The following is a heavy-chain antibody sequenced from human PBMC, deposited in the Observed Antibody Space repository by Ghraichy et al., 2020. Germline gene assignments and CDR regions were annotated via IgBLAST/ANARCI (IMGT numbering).Heavy chain of an antibody. CDR1: GFTVSSNY. J-gene: IGHJ5*02. V-gene: IGHV3-53*01. CDR2: IYSGGTT. D-gene: IGHD3-10*01. CDR3: ARDDPYGAESGQGWLDP. Sequence: GGSLRLSCAASGFTVSSNYMSWVRQAPGKGLEWVSVIYSGGTTYYADSVKGRFTISRDNSKNTLYLQMNSLRVEDTAVYYCARDDPYGAESGQGWLDPWGQGILVT.